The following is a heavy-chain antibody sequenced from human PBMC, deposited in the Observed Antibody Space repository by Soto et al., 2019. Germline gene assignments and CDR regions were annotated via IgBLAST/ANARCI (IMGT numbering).Heavy chain of an antibody. J-gene: IGHJ4*02. CDR1: GFTFSSYG. D-gene: IGHD1-26*01. CDR2: IWYDGSNK. CDR3: ASMPKWELGYYFDY. Sequence: QVQLVESGGGVVQPGRSLRLSCAASGFTFSSYGMHWVRRAPGKGLEWVAVIWYDGSNKYYADSVKGRFTISRDNSKNTLYLQMNSLRAEDTAVYYCASMPKWELGYYFDYWGQGTLVTVSS. V-gene: IGHV3-33*01.